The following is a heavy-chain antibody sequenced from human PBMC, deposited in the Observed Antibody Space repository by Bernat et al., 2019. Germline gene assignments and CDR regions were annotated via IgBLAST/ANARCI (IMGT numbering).Heavy chain of an antibody. D-gene: IGHD3-3*01. V-gene: IGHV3-74*01. Sequence: EVQLVESGGGLVQPGGSLRLSCAASGFTFSSYWMHWVRQAPGKGLVWVSHFNSDGSSTTYADSVKGRFTISRDNAKNTVYLQMNSLRAEDTAVYYCARARYYDLIDYWGQGALVTVSS. CDR3: ARARYYDLIDY. CDR2: FNSDGSST. J-gene: IGHJ4*02. CDR1: GFTFSSYW.